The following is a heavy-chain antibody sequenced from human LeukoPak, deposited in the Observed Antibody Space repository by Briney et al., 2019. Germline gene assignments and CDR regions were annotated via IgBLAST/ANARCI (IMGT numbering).Heavy chain of an antibody. Sequence: PSETLSLTCAVYGGSFSGYYWSWIRQPPGKGLDLIGEINHGGSTNYNPSLKSRVTISVDTSKNQFSLKLSSVTAADTAVYHCARGSVDIVVVPTAHYYYYMGVWGKGTTVTVSS. J-gene: IGHJ6*03. CDR2: INHGGST. V-gene: IGHV4-34*01. D-gene: IGHD2-2*01. CDR1: GGSFSGYY. CDR3: ARGSVDIVVVPTAHYYYYMGV.